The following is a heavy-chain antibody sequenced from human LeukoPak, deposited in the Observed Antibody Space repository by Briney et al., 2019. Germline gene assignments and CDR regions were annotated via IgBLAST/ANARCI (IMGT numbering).Heavy chain of an antibody. CDR3: ASVYCSGGSCCSWSQGYYFDY. CDR2: ISSSSSYI. D-gene: IGHD2-15*01. Sequence: PGGSLRLSCAASGFTFSSYSMNWVRQAPGKGLEWVSSISSSSSYIYYADSVKGRFTISRDNAKNSLYLQMNSLRAEDTAVYYCASVYCSGGSCCSWSQGYYFDYWGQGTLVTVSS. V-gene: IGHV3-21*01. CDR1: GFTFSSYS. J-gene: IGHJ4*02.